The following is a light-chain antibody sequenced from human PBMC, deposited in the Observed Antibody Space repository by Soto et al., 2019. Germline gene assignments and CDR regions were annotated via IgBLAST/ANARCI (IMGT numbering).Light chain of an antibody. CDR2: DVS. CDR1: SSDVDDDKY. V-gene: IGLV2-14*01. Sequence: QSVLTQPPSASGSPGQSITISCTGTSSDVDDDKYVSWYQQHPGKAPKLIIYDVSYRPSGISNRFSGSKSGNTASLTISGLQPEDEADYHCSAHTSSNVIFGGGTKLTVL. J-gene: IGLJ2*01. CDR3: SAHTSSNVI.